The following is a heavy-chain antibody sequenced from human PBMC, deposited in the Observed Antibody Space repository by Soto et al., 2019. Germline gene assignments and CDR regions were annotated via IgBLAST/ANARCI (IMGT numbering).Heavy chain of an antibody. CDR2: ITDTGGDA. Sequence: HPGGSLRLSCVASGVTFGSRAMSWVRQAPGEGLEWVSTITDTGGDAKYADSVRGRFTISRDNSKNTLHLQMSSLRAEDSAVYYCARIHNNYNDVHFDSWGQGTLVTVSS. J-gene: IGHJ4*02. V-gene: IGHV3-23*01. D-gene: IGHD3-10*01. CDR3: ARIHNNYNDVHFDS. CDR1: GVTFGSRA.